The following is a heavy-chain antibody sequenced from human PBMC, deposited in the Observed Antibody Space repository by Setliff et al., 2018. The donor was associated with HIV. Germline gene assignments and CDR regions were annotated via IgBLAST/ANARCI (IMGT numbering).Heavy chain of an antibody. CDR2: IT. J-gene: IGHJ4*02. Sequence: LSLTCTVSGGSISSYYWSWIRQPAGKGLEWITHITNYNPSLKSRVTMSVDTSKNQLSLNLTSVTAADTAVYYCARGSYYDYVWGNYRYTGFDYWGQGTLVTVSS. CDR3: ARGSYYDYVWGNYRYTGFDY. CDR1: GGSISSYY. V-gene: IGHV4-4*07. D-gene: IGHD3-16*02.